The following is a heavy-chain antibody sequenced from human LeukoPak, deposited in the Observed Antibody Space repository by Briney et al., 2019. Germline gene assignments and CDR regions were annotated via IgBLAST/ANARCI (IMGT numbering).Heavy chain of an antibody. Sequence: GESLKISCKGSGYSFTSYWIGWVRQMPGKGLEWVGLTYPGDSNTRYSPSFQGQVTIAADKSTNTAYLQWSSLKASDTAMYFCARRRAVAGIYYFDYWGQGSLVTVSS. D-gene: IGHD6-19*01. CDR1: GYSFTSYW. J-gene: IGHJ4*02. V-gene: IGHV5-51*01. CDR2: TYPGDSNT. CDR3: ARRRAVAGIYYFDY.